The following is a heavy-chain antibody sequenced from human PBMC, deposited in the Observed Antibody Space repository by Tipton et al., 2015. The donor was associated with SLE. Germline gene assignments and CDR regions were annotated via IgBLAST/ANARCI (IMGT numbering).Heavy chain of an antibody. CDR3: ARRNSESGAFDI. D-gene: IGHD3-10*01. CDR1: EFTFSSYG. J-gene: IGHJ3*02. CDR2: ISGTDNST. V-gene: IGHV3-23*01. Sequence: GSLRLSCAASEFTFSSYGMRWVRQSPEKGLAWVSSISGTDNSTYYADSVKGRFTISRDNSKNTLYLQMSSLRVEDTALYYCARRNSESGAFDIWGQGTLVTVSS.